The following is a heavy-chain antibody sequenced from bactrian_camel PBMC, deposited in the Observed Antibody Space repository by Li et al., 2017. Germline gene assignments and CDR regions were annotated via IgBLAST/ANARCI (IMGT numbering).Heavy chain of an antibody. D-gene: IGHD4*01. V-gene: IGHV3-3*01. J-gene: IGHJ4*01. CDR1: GRTRSTVC. CDR3: AAHPNAFWYSLSIDDYQY. CDR2: VYNGMSGP. Sequence: GSGRTRSTVCMGWFRQGPGKEREEVAFVYNGMSGPYYGDSVKGRFNISLDVAKNTLYLQMNSLRPEDTAMYYCAAHPNAFWYSLSIDDYQYWGQGTQVTVS.